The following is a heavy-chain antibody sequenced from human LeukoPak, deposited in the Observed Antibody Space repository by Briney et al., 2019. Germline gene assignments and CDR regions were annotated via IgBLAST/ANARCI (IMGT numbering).Heavy chain of an antibody. CDR3: AKEYYDFWSGYYTGLGDAFDI. J-gene: IGHJ3*02. V-gene: IGHV3-30*04. Sequence: GRSLRLSCAASGFTFSSYVMHWVRQAPGKGLEWVAIISYDGSNEYYAGSVKGRFTISRDNSKNTLYLQMNSLRAEDTAVYYCAKEYYDFWSGYYTGLGDAFDIWGQGTMVTVSS. CDR1: GFTFSSYV. CDR2: ISYDGSNE. D-gene: IGHD3-3*01.